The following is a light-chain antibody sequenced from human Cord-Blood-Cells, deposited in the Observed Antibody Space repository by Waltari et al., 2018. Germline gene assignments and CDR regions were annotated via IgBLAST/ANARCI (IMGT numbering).Light chain of an antibody. Sequence: DIQMTQSPSSLSASVGDRVTITCRASQSISSYLKWYQQKPGKAPKLLIYAASSLQSGVPSWIGGSGSGSAFALPISSLQPQDFATYYLLQRYSTVYSFGQVTKLEIK. CDR1: QSISSY. CDR3: LQRYSTVYS. CDR2: AAS. J-gene: IGKJ2*03. V-gene: IGKV1-39*01.